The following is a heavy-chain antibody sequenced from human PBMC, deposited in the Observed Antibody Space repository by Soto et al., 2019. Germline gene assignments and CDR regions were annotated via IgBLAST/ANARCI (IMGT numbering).Heavy chain of an antibody. CDR3: AREVESWELLRGPTPFFDY. Sequence: QVQLVESGGGVVQPGRYLRLSCAASGFTFSSYAMHWVRQAPGKGLEWVAIISYDGSNEYYADSVKGRFTISRDNSKNTVYLQMDSLRPDDTAVYYCAREVESWELLRGPTPFFDYWGQGTMVTVSS. CDR2: ISYDGSNE. CDR1: GFTFSSYA. J-gene: IGHJ4*02. D-gene: IGHD2-15*01. V-gene: IGHV3-30-3*01.